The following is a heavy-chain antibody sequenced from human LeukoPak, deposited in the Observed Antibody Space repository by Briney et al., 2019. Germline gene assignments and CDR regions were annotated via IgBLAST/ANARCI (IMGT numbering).Heavy chain of an antibody. CDR1: GFTFSDHL. CDR3: SRDGSSSDWSAFDI. Sequence: PGGSLRLSCAASGFTFSDHLMDWVRQAPGKGLEWIGRIRKKNKSYTTEYAASVKGRFTISRDDSKSSLYLQMNSLKTKDTAVYYCSRDGSSSDWSAFDIWGQGTVVTVSS. J-gene: IGHJ3*02. CDR2: IRKKNKSYTT. V-gene: IGHV3-72*01. D-gene: IGHD6-19*01.